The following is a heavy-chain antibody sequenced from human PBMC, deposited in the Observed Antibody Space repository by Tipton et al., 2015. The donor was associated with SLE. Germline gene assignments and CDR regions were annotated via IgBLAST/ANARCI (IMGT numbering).Heavy chain of an antibody. D-gene: IGHD6-19*01. CDR3: AKESSGYSSGWYGDYYYGMDV. V-gene: IGHV3-30*18. CDR1: GFTFSSYG. Sequence: SLRLSCEASGFTFSSYGMHWVRQAPGKGLEWVAVIWYDGSNKYYADSVKGRFTISRDNSKNTLYLQMNSLRAEDTAVYYCAKESSGYSSGWYGDYYYGMDVWGQGTTVTVSS. J-gene: IGHJ6*02. CDR2: IWYDGSNK.